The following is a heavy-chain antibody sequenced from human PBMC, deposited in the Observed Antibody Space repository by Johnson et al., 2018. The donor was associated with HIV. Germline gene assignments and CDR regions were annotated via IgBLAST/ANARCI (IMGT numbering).Heavy chain of an antibody. CDR1: GFTFDDYA. Sequence: VQLVESGGDLVQAGRSLRLYCTASGFTFDDYAMHWVRQAPGKGLEWVSGIYSGGSTYYADSVKGRFTISRDNSKNTLYLQMNSLRAEDTAVYYCARDGQLGAFDIWGQGTMVTVSS. V-gene: IGHV3-66*01. D-gene: IGHD1-1*01. CDR3: ARDGQLGAFDI. CDR2: IYSGGST. J-gene: IGHJ3*02.